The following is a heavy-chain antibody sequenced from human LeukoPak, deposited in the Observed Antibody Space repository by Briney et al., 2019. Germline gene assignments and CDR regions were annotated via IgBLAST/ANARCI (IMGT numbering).Heavy chain of an antibody. CDR1: GFTFSSYG. CDR2: IKQDGGEK. J-gene: IGHJ3*02. CDR3: ARVGGSSGYDHPGGDAFDI. D-gene: IGHD5-12*01. Sequence: GGSLRLSCAASGFTFSSYGMSWVRQAPGKGLEWVANIKQDGGEKYYVDSVKGRFTISRDNAKNSLYLQMNSLRAEDTAVYYCARVGGSSGYDHPGGDAFDIWGQGTMVTVSS. V-gene: IGHV3-7*01.